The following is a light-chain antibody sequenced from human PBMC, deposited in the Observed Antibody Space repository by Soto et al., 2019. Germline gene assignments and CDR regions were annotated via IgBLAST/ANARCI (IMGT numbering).Light chain of an antibody. Sequence: QSALTQPASVSGSHGQSITISCTGTSSDVGGYNFVSWYQQRPGKAPKLMIYEVSNRPSGVSNRFSGSKSGNTASLTISGLQAEDEADYYCSSYTSSSTLVFGTGTKLTVL. CDR1: SSDVGGYNF. CDR3: SSYTSSSTLV. V-gene: IGLV2-14*01. CDR2: EVS. J-gene: IGLJ1*01.